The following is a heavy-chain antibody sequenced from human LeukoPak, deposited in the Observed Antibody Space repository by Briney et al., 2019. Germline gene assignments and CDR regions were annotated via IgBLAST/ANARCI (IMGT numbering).Heavy chain of an antibody. CDR2: ISTSSSYI. CDR3: ARDSSTLSSYQTHIDY. CDR1: GFTLSRHS. J-gene: IGHJ4*02. Sequence: GGSLRLSCAASGFTLSRHSMNWVRQAPGKGLEWLSSISTSSSYIYYADSVRGRFTISRDNAKNSLSLQMNSLRAEDTAVYYCARDSSTLSSYQTHIDYWGQGALVTVSS. V-gene: IGHV3-21*01. D-gene: IGHD2-2*01.